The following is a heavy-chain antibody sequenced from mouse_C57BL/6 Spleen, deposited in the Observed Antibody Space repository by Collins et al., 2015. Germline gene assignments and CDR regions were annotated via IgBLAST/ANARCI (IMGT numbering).Heavy chain of an antibody. D-gene: IGHD2-5*01. V-gene: IGHV1-69*01. CDR1: GYTFISYW. CDR2: IDPSDSYT. Sequence: QVQLQAGLGRELVMPGASVKLSCKASGYTFISYWMHWVKQRPGQGLEWIGEIDPSDSYTNYNQKFKGKSTLTVDKSSSTAYMQLSSLTSEDSAVYYCARSSYSNYELFAYWGQGTLVTVSA. J-gene: IGHJ3*01. CDR3: ARSSYSNYELFAY.